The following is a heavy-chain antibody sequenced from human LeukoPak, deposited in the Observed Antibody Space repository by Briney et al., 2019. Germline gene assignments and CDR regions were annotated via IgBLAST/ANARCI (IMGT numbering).Heavy chain of an antibody. D-gene: IGHD5-12*01. CDR1: GGTFSSYA. Sequence: EASVKVSCKASGGTFSSYAISWVRQAPGQGLEWMGWISAYNGNTNYAQKLQGRVTMTTDTSTSTAYMELRSLRSDDTAVYYCARCHSIVATSPPGYWGQGTLVTVSS. CDR3: ARCHSIVATSPPGY. V-gene: IGHV1-18*01. CDR2: ISAYNGNT. J-gene: IGHJ4*02.